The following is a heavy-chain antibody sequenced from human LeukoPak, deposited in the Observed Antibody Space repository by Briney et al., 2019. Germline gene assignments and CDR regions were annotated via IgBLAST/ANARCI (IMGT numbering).Heavy chain of an antibody. CDR2: ISYDGSSK. CDR1: GFPFSNCG. V-gene: IGHV3-30*18. CDR3: AKDFGARNDY. Sequence: GGSLRLSCAASGFPFSNCGMHWVRQAPGKGLEWVAVISYDGSSKYYADSVKGRFTISRDNSKNTLYLQMNSLRGEDTAVYYCAKDFGARNDYWGQGTLVTVSS. D-gene: IGHD3-10*01. J-gene: IGHJ4*02.